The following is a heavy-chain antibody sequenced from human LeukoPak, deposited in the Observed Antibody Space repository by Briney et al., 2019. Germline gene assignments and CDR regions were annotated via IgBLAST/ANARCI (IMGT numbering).Heavy chain of an antibody. J-gene: IGHJ4*02. CDR2: IKQDGSEK. Sequence: GGSLRLSCAASGFTFSSYWMSWVRQAPGKELEWVANIKQDGSEKYYVDSVKGRFTISRDNAKNSLYLQMNSLRAEDTAVYYCARSWSSGYWFPATASFDYWGQGTLVTVSS. D-gene: IGHD3-22*01. V-gene: IGHV3-7*01. CDR1: GFTFSSYW. CDR3: ARSWSSGYWFPATASFDY.